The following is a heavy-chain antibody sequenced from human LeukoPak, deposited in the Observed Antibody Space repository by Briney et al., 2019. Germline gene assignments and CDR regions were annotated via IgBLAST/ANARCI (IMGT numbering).Heavy chain of an antibody. Sequence: GGSLRLSCAASGFSFSSFAMTWVRQAPGKGLEWVGRSRNKANSYTTEYAASVKGRFTISRDDSKNSLYLQMNSLRTEDTAVYYCAHGYYFDYWGQGTLVTVSS. CDR3: AHGYYFDY. V-gene: IGHV3-72*01. D-gene: IGHD3-10*01. CDR2: SRNKANSYTT. CDR1: GFSFSSFA. J-gene: IGHJ4*02.